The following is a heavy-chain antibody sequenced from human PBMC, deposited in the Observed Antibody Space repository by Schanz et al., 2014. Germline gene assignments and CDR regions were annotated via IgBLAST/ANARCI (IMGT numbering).Heavy chain of an antibody. D-gene: IGHD3-10*02. Sequence: QVQLVQSGAEAKKPGASVRVSCKASGYTFTTYAMSWVRQAPGQGLEWVGWISVYTGNAKYEQKVQGRVTMTADTSTSTTYMALTDLRSDDADVYYCARDRRLFDRDDLYYFDSWGQGTLVTVSS. J-gene: IGHJ4*02. CDR3: ARDRRLFDRDDLYYFDS. V-gene: IGHV1-18*01. CDR1: GYTFTTYA. CDR2: ISVYTGNA.